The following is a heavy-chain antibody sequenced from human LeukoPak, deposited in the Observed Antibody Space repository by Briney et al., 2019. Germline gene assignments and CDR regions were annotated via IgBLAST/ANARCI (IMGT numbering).Heavy chain of an antibody. V-gene: IGHV4-38-2*01. Sequence: PSETLSLTCAVSGYSISSGYYWGWIRQPPGKGLESIGSIYHSGSTYYNPSLKSRVTISVDTSKNQFSLKLSSVTAADTAVYYCARGLRKLYYYDSSGYRAFDIWGQGTMVTVSS. D-gene: IGHD3-22*01. CDR1: GYSISSGYY. CDR2: IYHSGST. J-gene: IGHJ3*02. CDR3: ARGLRKLYYYDSSGYRAFDI.